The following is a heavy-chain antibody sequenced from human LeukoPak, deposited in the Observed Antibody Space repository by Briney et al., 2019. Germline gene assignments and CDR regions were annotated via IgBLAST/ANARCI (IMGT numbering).Heavy chain of an antibody. J-gene: IGHJ4*02. D-gene: IGHD6-13*01. Sequence: GESLKIPCKGSGYSFTSYWIGWVRQMPGKGLEWMGIIYPGDSDTRYSPSFQGQVTISADKSISTAYLQWSSLKASDTAMYYCARRYSSSWYGYYFDYWGQGTLVTVSS. CDR1: GYSFTSYW. V-gene: IGHV5-51*01. CDR2: IYPGDSDT. CDR3: ARRYSSSWYGYYFDY.